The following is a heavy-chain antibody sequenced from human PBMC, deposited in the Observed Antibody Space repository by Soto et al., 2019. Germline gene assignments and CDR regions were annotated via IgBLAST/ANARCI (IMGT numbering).Heavy chain of an antibody. J-gene: IGHJ4*02. CDR2: ISGSGGTA. CDR3: AKGRGKNWDFDY. CDR1: GFTFSSYA. Sequence: EVQLLESGGGSVQPGGSLRLSCAASGFTFSSYAMHWVRRPPGKGLEWVSSISGSGGTAYYADSVKGRFSISRDSLVNTLYLQMNSLRAEDTALYYCAKGRGKNWDFDYWGPGTLVTVSP. V-gene: IGHV3-23*01. D-gene: IGHD7-27*01.